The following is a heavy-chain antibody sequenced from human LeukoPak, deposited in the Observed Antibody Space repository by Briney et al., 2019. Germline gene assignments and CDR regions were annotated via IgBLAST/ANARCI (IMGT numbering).Heavy chain of an antibody. J-gene: IGHJ6*02. CDR2: LYYSGST. Sequence: SESLSLTCSVSGGSISSSSYYWGWTRQPPGKGLEWIGSLYYSGSTFYNPSLKSRVTISVDASRNQFSLRLSSVTAADTAVYYCAGHHYGMDVWGQGTTVSVSS. V-gene: IGHV4-39*01. CDR3: AGHHYGMDV. CDR1: GGSISSSSYY.